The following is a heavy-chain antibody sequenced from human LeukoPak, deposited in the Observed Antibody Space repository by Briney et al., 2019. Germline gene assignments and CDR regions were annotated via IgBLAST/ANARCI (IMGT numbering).Heavy chain of an antibody. CDR2: ITGSTGST. J-gene: IGHJ4*02. Sequence: PGGSLRLSCAASGFTFSSYAMTWVRQPPEKGLEGVSSITGSTGSTYYADSVKGRFTISRDNSKNTLYLQMNSLRAEDTAVYYCAKRYSGSSGLYNFDYWGQGTLVTVSS. CDR3: AKRYSGSSGLYNFDY. CDR1: GFTFSSYA. V-gene: IGHV3-23*01. D-gene: IGHD1-26*01.